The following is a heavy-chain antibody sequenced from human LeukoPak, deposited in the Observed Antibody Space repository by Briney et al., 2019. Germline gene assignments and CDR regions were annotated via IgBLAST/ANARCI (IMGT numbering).Heavy chain of an antibody. D-gene: IGHD3-9*01. Sequence: GGSLRLSCAASGFTFSSNSMNWVRQAPGKGLEWVSSISSSSSYIYYADSVKGRFTISRDNAKNSLYLQMNSLRAEDTAVYYCARDNVLRYFDWLRGTDNFDYWGQGTLVTVSS. CDR2: ISSSSSYI. J-gene: IGHJ4*02. V-gene: IGHV3-21*01. CDR3: ARDNVLRYFDWLRGTDNFDY. CDR1: GFTFSSNS.